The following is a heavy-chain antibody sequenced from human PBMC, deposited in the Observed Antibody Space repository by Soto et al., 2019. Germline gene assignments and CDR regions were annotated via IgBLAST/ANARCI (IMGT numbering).Heavy chain of an antibody. CDR1: GGTFGSYA. Sequence: SVKVSCKASGGTFGSYAITWVRRAPGQGLECLGGIIPILNSPAYAQKFQARVVITADEVTNTAYMELNSLRFDDTAVYYCAREAPYCTSATCPKFYDMDVWGQGTTVTVSS. CDR3: AREAPYCTSATCPKFYDMDV. CDR2: IIPILNSP. D-gene: IGHD2-2*01. J-gene: IGHJ6*02. V-gene: IGHV1-69*13.